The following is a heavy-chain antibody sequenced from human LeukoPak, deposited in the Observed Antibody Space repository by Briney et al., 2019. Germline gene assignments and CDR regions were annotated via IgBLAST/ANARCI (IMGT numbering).Heavy chain of an antibody. D-gene: IGHD2-2*01. CDR1: GFTVSSYY. Sequence: PGGSLRLSCAASGFTVSSYYMNWVRQAPGKELEWVSRINSDGSTTNYADSVKGRFTVSRDNAKNTLYLQMSSLRVEDTAVYYCARGEYQRNYYYYMDVWGRGTTVTISS. CDR3: ARGEYQRNYYYYMDV. V-gene: IGHV3-74*01. CDR2: INSDGSTT. J-gene: IGHJ6*03.